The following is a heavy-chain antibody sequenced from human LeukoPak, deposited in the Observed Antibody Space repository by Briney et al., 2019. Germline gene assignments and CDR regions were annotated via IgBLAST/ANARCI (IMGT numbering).Heavy chain of an antibody. J-gene: IGHJ4*02. CDR2: ISYDGSNK. D-gene: IGHD6-25*01. V-gene: IGHV3-30-3*01. Sequence: GGSLRLSCAASGFTFSSYAMHWVRQAPGKGLEWVAVISYDGSNKYYADSVKGRFTISRDNSKNTLHLQMNSLRAEDTAVYYCASGNEVAAGAFDYWGQGTLVTVSS. CDR3: ASGNEVAAGAFDY. CDR1: GFTFSSYA.